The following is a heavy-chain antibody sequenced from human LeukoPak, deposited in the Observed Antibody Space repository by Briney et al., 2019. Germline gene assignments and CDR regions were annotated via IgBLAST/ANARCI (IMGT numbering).Heavy chain of an antibody. D-gene: IGHD4-17*01. J-gene: IGHJ4*02. CDR2: IYYSGST. Sequence: PSETLSLTCTVSGGSISSYYWSWIRQLPGKGLEWIGYIYYSGSTNYNPSLKSRVTISVDTSKNQFSLKLSSVTAADTAVYYCARTLYGDYDMDYWGQGTLVTVSS. CDR3: ARTLYGDYDMDY. V-gene: IGHV4-59*01. CDR1: GGSISSYY.